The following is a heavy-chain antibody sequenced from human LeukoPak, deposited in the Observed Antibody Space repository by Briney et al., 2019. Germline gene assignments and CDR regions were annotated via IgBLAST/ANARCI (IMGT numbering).Heavy chain of an antibody. D-gene: IGHD2-21*02. V-gene: IGHV3-7*01. CDR2: IKHDGSVE. CDR3: ARIAYCGVDCLNAFDF. J-gene: IGHJ3*01. CDR1: GFTFSTYW. Sequence: GGSLRLSCAASGFTFSTYWMSWVRQAPGKGLEWVANIKHDGSVEYYVDSVKGRFTVFRDNAKKSLYLQMNSLRAEDTAFYFCARIAYCGVDCLNAFDFWGQGTMVTVSS.